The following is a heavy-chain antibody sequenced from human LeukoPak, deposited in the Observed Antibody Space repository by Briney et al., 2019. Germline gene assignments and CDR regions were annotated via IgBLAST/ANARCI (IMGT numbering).Heavy chain of an antibody. CDR1: GHTFTSYD. V-gene: IGHV1-8*02. J-gene: IGHJ4*02. CDR3: ARDMVRGVIDY. D-gene: IGHD3-10*01. CDR2: MNPNSGNT. Sequence: GASVKVSCKASGHTFTSYDINWVRQATGQGLEWMGWMNPNSGNTGYAQKFQGRVTMTRNTSISTAYMELSSLRSEDTAVCYCARDMVRGVIDYWGQGTLVTVSS.